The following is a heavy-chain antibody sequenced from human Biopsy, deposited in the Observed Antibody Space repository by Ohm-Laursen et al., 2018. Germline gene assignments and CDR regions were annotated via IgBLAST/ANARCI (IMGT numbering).Heavy chain of an antibody. V-gene: IGHV4-4*07. CDR1: GDSINNYY. D-gene: IGHD5-12*01. J-gene: IGHJ3*02. CDR2: IYTSGSP. CDR3: AGRPWPNAFDI. Sequence: PSQTLSLTCTVSGDSINNYYWSWIRQPAGKGLEWIGRIYTSGSPNYNLSLESRVTMSVDTSKNQFSLNLSSVTAADTAVYYCAGRPWPNAFDIWGQGTMVTVSS.